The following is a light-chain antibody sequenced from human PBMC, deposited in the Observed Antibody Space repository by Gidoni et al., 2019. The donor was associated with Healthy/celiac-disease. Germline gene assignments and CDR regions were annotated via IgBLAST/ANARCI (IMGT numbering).Light chain of an antibody. Sequence: EIVLTQSPATLSLSPGERATLSCRASQSVSSYLAWYQQKPGQAPRLLIYDASNRATGIPARFSGSGSWTDFTLTISSLEPEDFAVYYCQQRSNWPPGPITFGQGTRLEIK. CDR3: QQRSNWPPGPIT. CDR1: QSVSSY. J-gene: IGKJ5*01. CDR2: DAS. V-gene: IGKV3-11*01.